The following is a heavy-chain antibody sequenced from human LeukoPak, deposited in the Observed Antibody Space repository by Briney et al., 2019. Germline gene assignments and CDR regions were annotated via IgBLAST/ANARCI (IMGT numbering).Heavy chain of an antibody. V-gene: IGHV3-23*01. CDR3: AKGSRAQGYYFDF. Sequence: GKSLRLSCAASGFTFTDYAIHWVRQAPGKGLEWVSTISGSGGSTYYADSVKGRFTISRDNSKNTLYLQMNSLRAEDTAAYYCAKGSRAQGYYFDFWGQGTLVTVSS. D-gene: IGHD3-10*01. CDR2: ISGSGGST. CDR1: GFTFTDYA. J-gene: IGHJ4*02.